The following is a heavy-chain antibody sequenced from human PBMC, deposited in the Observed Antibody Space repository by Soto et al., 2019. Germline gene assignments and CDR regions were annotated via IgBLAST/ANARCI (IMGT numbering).Heavy chain of an antibody. J-gene: IGHJ4*02. V-gene: IGHV1-8*01. CDR3: ARGPRNWGFDF. D-gene: IGHD7-27*01. CDR1: GYTFSSYG. CDR2: ININNGNT. Sequence: GASVKVSCKASGYTFSSYGMNWVRQAPGRGLEWMGWININNGNTGYAQKFQDRVTMTRDTSINTAYMELSSLRSEDTAVYYCARGPRNWGFDFWGQGSLVTVSS.